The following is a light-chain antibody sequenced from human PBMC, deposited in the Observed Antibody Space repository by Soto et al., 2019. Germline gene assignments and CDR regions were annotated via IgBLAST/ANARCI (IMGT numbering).Light chain of an antibody. J-gene: IGLJ3*02. CDR1: SSNIGSNT. CDR2: SNNN. Sequence: QPVLTQPPSVSGTPGQRVTISCSGTSSNIGSNTVNWYQKLPGRAPKLLVYSNNNNRPSGDPARFFGFKSGTSASLAISGLQSEDESDYYCAAWDDRFNGPVFGGGTKLTVL. CDR3: AAWDDRFNGPV. V-gene: IGLV1-44*01.